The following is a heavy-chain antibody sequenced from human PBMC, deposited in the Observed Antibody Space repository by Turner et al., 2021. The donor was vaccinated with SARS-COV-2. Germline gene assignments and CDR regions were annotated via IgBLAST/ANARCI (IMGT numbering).Heavy chain of an antibody. J-gene: IGHJ3*02. Sequence: QVQLVQSGDEVEKPGASVQVSCKSSGYTFSSYYMHWVRQAPGQGLEWMGIINPSGGSTAYAQRFQGRATMTRDTSKSTLYMELSSLGSEDTAVYSCARVGGAFDIWGQGTMVIVSS. D-gene: IGHD3-16*01. V-gene: IGHV1-46*01. CDR1: GYTFSSYY. CDR2: INPSGGST. CDR3: ARVGGAFDI.